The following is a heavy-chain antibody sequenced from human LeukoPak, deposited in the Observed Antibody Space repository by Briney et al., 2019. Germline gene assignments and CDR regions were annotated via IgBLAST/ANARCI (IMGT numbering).Heavy chain of an antibody. Sequence: GGSLRISCAASGFTFSSYEMNWVRQAPGKGLDWVSYISSSGSTIYYADSVKGRFTISRDNAKNSLYLQMNSLRAEDTAVYYCAREARPGGVGVGWGQGTMVTVSS. CDR2: ISSSGSTI. CDR1: GFTFSSYE. V-gene: IGHV3-48*03. J-gene: IGHJ3*01. CDR3: AREARPGGVGVG. D-gene: IGHD3-3*01.